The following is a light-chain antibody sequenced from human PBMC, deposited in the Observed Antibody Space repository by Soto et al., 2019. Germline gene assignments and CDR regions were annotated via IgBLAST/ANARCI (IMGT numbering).Light chain of an antibody. V-gene: IGKV3-15*01. CDR2: GAS. Sequence: EIVMTQSPATLSVSPGERATLSCRASQSVSSNLAWYQQKPGQAPRLLIYGASTRATGISARFSGSGSGTDFTLTISSLQSEDFAVYYCQQYNTWLRTFGQGTKVEIK. CDR1: QSVSSN. CDR3: QQYNTWLRT. J-gene: IGKJ1*01.